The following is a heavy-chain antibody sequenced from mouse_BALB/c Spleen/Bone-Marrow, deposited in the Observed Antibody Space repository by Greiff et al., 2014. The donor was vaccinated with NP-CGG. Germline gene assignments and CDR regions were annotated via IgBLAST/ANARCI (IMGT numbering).Heavy chain of an antibody. J-gene: IGHJ2*01. CDR3: ARDYSGYFDF. Sequence: EVKLQESGGGLVQPGGSLRLSCTTSGFTFTDYFMTWVRQPPGKALEWLGFIRNKPNGYTTEYNPSVKGRFTISRDNSQGILYLQMNTLRAEDSAICYCARDYSGYFDFWGQGTTLTVSS. CDR1: GFTFTDYF. D-gene: IGHD5-1*01. CDR2: IRNKPNGYTT. V-gene: IGHV7-3*02.